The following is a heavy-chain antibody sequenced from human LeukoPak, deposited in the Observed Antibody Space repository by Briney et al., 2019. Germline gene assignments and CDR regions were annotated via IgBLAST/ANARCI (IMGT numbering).Heavy chain of an antibody. D-gene: IGHD2-2*01. CDR1: GGSISSGSYY. J-gene: IGHJ6*03. CDR3: ARSSTTDANHYYYYYMDV. Sequence: SETLSLTCTVSGGSISSGSYYWNWIRQPAGEGLEWIGRIYTSGSTNYNPSLKSRVTISVDTSKNQFSLKLSSVTAADTAVYYCARSSTTDANHYYYYYMDVWGRGTTVTVSS. V-gene: IGHV4-61*02. CDR2: IYTSGST.